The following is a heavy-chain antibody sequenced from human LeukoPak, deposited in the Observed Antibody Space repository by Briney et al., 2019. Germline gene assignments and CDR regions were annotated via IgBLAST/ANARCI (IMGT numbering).Heavy chain of an antibody. D-gene: IGHD2-8*01. Sequence: PSGTLSLTCGVSGGSISNTNWWSWVRQPPGQGLEWIGEISLSGLTNYNPSLKSRVTVSLDKSKNHLSLHLTSVTAADTAGYYCSRENGAFSPFGYWGQGTLVTVPS. CDR1: GGSISNTNW. V-gene: IGHV4-4*02. CDR2: ISLSGLT. J-gene: IGHJ4*02. CDR3: SRENGAFSPFGY.